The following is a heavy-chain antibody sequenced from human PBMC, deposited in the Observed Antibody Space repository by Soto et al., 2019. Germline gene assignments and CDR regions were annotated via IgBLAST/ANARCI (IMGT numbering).Heavy chain of an antibody. V-gene: IGHV1-2*04. D-gene: IGHD3-10*01. CDR2: INPNSGGT. CDR1: GYTFTGYY. CDR3: AREGLGGLNMVRGAQYYYYGMDV. Sequence: GASVKVSCKASGYTFTGYYMHWVRQAPGQGLEWMGWINPNSGGTNYAQKFQGWVTTTRDTSISTAYMELSRLRSDDTAVYYCAREGLGGLNMVRGAQYYYYGMDVWGQGTTVTVSS. J-gene: IGHJ6*02.